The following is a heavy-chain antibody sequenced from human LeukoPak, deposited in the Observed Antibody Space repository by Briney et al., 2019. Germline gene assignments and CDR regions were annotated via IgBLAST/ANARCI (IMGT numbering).Heavy chain of an antibody. CDR3: ARRSSSSWYGETDDGFDI. J-gene: IGHJ3*02. CDR1: GGSISSSNYY. Sequence: SETLSLTCTVFGGSISSSNYYWGWIRQPPGKGLERVATIYYTGTTYYNLSLKSRVTISVDTSKNQFSLKLSSVTAADTAVYYCARRSSSSWYGETDDGFDIWGQGTTVTVSS. CDR2: IYYTGTT. D-gene: IGHD6-13*01. V-gene: IGHV4-39*01.